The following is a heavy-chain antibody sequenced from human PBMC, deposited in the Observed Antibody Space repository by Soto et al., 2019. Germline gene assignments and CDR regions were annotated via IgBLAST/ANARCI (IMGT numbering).Heavy chain of an antibody. CDR3: ARVPTSKKVAAPTVSLDY. CDR2: IKQDGSEK. D-gene: IGHD2-15*01. Sequence: GGSLRLSCAASGFTFSSYWMSWVRQAPGKGLEWVANIKQDGSEKYYVDSVKGRFTISRVNAKNSLYLQMNSLRAEDTAVYYCARVPTSKKVAAPTVSLDYWGQGTLVTVSS. CDR1: GFTFSSYW. J-gene: IGHJ4*02. V-gene: IGHV3-7*01.